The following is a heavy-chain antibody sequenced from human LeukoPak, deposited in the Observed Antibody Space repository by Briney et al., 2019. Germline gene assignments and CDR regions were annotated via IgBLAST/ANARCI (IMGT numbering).Heavy chain of an antibody. D-gene: IGHD2-15*01. Sequence: PGGSLRLSCAASGFTLSSSGMHWVRQAPDKGLEWVAIIWYDGTHIHYSDSVKGRFTISRGNSKNTLYLQMNSLRAEDTAVYYCARDRGDCSATSCQSDYFDYWGQGTLVTVSS. V-gene: IGHV3-33*01. CDR1: GFTLSSSG. CDR3: ARDRGDCSATSCQSDYFDY. CDR2: IWYDGTHI. J-gene: IGHJ4*02.